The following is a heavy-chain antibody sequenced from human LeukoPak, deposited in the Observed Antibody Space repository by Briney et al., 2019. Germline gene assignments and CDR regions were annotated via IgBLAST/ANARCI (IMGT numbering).Heavy chain of an antibody. CDR2: ISGSGGST. CDR3: AKWAPSMVRGVITDDAFDI. V-gene: IGHV3-23*01. J-gene: IGHJ3*02. CDR1: GFTFSTYT. Sequence: GGSLRLSCAASGFTFSTYTMSWVRQAPGKGLEWVSAISGSGGSTYYADSVKGRFTISRDNSKNTLYLQMNSLRAEDTAVYYCAKWAPSMVRGVITDDAFDIWGQGTMVTVSS. D-gene: IGHD3-10*01.